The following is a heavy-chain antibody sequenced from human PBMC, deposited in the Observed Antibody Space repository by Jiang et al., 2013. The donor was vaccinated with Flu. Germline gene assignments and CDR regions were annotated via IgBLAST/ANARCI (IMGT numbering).Heavy chain of an antibody. J-gene: IGHJ6*02. CDR3: ARDVPWRGSDV. CDR1: GGSISSYY. Sequence: GPGLVKPSETLSLTCTVSGGSISSYYWSWIRQPPGKGLEWIGYIYYSGTTNYNPSLKSRVTISVDTSKNQFSLKLSSVTAADTAAYYCARDVPWRGSDVWGQGTTVTVSS. D-gene: IGHD5-12*01. V-gene: IGHV4-59*01. CDR2: IYYSGTT.